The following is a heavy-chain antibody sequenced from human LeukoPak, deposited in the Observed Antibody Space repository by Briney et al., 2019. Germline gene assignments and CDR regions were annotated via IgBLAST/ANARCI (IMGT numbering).Heavy chain of an antibody. J-gene: IGHJ4*02. CDR3: ARHGGYCSSTSCRRIFDY. V-gene: IGHV4-38-2*01. D-gene: IGHD2-2*01. CDR1: GYSISSGYY. Sequence: NPSETVSLTCAVSGYSISSGYYWGWIRQPPGKGLEWIGSIYHSGSTYYNPSLKSRVTISVDTSKNQFSLKLSSVTAADTAVYYCARHGGYCSSTSCRRIFDYWGQGTLVTVSS. CDR2: IYHSGST.